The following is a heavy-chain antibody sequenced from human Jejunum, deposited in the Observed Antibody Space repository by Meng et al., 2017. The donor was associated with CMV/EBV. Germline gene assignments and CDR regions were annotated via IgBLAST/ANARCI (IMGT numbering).Heavy chain of an antibody. D-gene: IGHD1-26*01. CDR1: GYTFTNYG. CDR2: ISAYNGNT. J-gene: IGHJ4*02. V-gene: IGHV1-18*01. Sequence: QAQLVQSGGEVKGSGASLKVPCKASGYTFTNYGITWVRQAPGQGLEWMGWISAYNGNTNYAQTLQGRVTMTTDTSTSTAYMELRSLRSDDTAVYYCARVEVGITSGDYWGQGTLVTVSS. CDR3: ARVEVGITSGDY.